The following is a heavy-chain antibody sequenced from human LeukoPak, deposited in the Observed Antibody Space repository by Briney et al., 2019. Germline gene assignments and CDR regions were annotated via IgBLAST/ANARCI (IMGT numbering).Heavy chain of an antibody. Sequence: GESLKISCKGSGYSFPSFWIGWVRQVPGKGLEWMGIIYPGDFDTRYSTSFQGQVTISADKSISTAYQQRSSLKAADTAMYYCARSSASAGTGYFDYWGQGTLVTVSS. J-gene: IGHJ4*02. CDR3: ARSSASAGTGYFDY. CDR2: IYPGDFDT. V-gene: IGHV5-51*01. CDR1: GYSFPSFW. D-gene: IGHD6-13*01.